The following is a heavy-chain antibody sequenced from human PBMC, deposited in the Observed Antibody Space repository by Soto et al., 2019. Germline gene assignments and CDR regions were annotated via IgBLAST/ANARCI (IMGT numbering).Heavy chain of an antibody. D-gene: IGHD5-18*01. CDR2: IIPIFGTA. J-gene: IGHJ4*02. Sequence: SVKVSCKASGGTFSSYAISWVRQAPGQGLEWMGGIIPIFGTANYAQKFQGRVTITADKSTSTAYMELSSLRSEDTAVYYCAMDTAILYYFDYWGQGTLVTVSS. CDR3: AMDTAILYYFDY. CDR1: GGTFSSYA. V-gene: IGHV1-69*06.